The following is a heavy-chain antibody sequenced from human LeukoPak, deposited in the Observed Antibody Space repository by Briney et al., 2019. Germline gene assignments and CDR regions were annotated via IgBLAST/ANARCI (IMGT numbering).Heavy chain of an antibody. CDR2: IYHSGST. Sequence: SETLSLTCTVSGGSTSSGGYYWSWIRQHPGKGLEWIGYIYHSGSTYYNPSLKSRVTISVDRSKNQFSLKLSSVTAADTAVYYCARTNTTDRFFDPWGQGTLVTVSS. V-gene: IGHV4-30-2*01. CDR1: GGSTSSGGYY. D-gene: IGHD2/OR15-2a*01. CDR3: ARTNTTDRFFDP. J-gene: IGHJ5*02.